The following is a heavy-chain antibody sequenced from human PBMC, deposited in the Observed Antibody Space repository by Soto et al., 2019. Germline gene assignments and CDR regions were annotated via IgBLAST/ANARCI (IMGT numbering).Heavy chain of an antibody. CDR3: AKPDGGYSFGSDAYDI. J-gene: IGHJ3*02. D-gene: IGHD5-18*01. V-gene: IGHV5-51*01. CDR2: IHPGDSDT. CDR1: GYSFSSRW. Sequence: GESLKISCKGSGYSFSSRWIPWVRQMPGKGLELMGIIHPGDSDTRYSPSFQGQVTITADKSSSSAYLQWSSLKASDTAMYYCAKPDGGYSFGSDAYDIWGQGTMVTVSS.